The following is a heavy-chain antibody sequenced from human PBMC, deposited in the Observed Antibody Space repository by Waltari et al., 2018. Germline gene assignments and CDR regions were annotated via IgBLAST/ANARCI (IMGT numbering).Heavy chain of an antibody. CDR3: ARVPYQAVAGDY. J-gene: IGHJ4*02. D-gene: IGHD6-19*01. CDR1: GFTFSSYS. Sequence: EVQLVESGGGLVKPGGSLRLSCAASGFTFSSYSMNWVRQAPGKGLEWVSSISSSSSYIYYADSVKGRFTISRDNAKNSLYLQMNSLRAEDTAVYYCARVPYQAVAGDYWGQGTLVTVSS. V-gene: IGHV3-21*01. CDR2: ISSSSSYI.